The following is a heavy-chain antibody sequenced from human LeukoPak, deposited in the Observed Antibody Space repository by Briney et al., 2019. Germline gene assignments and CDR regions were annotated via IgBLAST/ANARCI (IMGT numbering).Heavy chain of an antibody. J-gene: IGHJ4*02. CDR1: GFTFSNYV. V-gene: IGHV3-23*01. CDR3: AKSRYDFWSGGDY. D-gene: IGHD3-3*01. Sequence: GGSLRLSCAASGFTFSNYVMSWVRQAPGKGLDWVSTISDSGGRTYYADSVKGRFTISRDNSKKTLYLQMNSLRVEDTAIYYCAKSRYDFWSGGDYWGQGTLVTVSS. CDR2: ISDSGGRT.